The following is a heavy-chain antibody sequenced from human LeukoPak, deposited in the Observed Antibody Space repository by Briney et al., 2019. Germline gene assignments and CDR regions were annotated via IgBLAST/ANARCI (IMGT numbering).Heavy chain of an antibody. CDR2: IKQDGSEK. CDR1: GFTFSSYW. D-gene: IGHD2-15*01. V-gene: IGHV3-7*01. CDR3: NTVVADLDY. J-gene: IGHJ4*02. Sequence: PGGSLRLSCAASGFTFSSYWMSWVRQAPGKELEWVANIKQDGSEKYYVDSVKGRFTISRDNAKNSVYLQMNSLRAEDTAVYYCNTVVADLDYWGQGTLVTVSS.